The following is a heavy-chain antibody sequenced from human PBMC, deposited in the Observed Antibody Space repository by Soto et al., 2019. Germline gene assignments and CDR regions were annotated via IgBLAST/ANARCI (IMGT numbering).Heavy chain of an antibody. J-gene: IGHJ3*02. CDR3: ARGLRLYDAFDI. CDR1: GFTFSSYS. D-gene: IGHD5-12*01. CDR2: ISSSSSTI. V-gene: IGHV3-48*01. Sequence: EVQLVESGGGLVQPGGSLRLSCAASGFTFSSYSMNWVRQAPGKGLEWVSYISSSSSTIYYADSVKGRFTISRDNAKNSLYLQMNSLRAEDTAVYYCARGLRLYDAFDIWGQGTMITVSS.